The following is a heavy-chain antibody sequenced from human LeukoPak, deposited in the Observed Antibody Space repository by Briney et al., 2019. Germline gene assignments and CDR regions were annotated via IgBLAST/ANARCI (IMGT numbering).Heavy chain of an antibody. J-gene: IGHJ4*02. CDR1: GVSFNDYY. Sequence: SETLSLTCAVSGVSFNDYYWSWVRQTPGKGLEWIGEINHSGYTNDSPSLKSRVTLSIDTSRKQFSLNLRPVTVADSGIYYCTRMTTGHDYWGQGTLVTVSS. CDR3: TRMTTGHDY. CDR2: INHSGYT. V-gene: IGHV4-34*01. D-gene: IGHD4-17*01.